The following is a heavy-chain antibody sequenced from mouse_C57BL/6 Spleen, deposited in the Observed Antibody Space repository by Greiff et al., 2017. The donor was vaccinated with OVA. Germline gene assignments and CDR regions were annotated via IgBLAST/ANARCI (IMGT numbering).Heavy chain of an antibody. V-gene: IGHV1-82*01. CDR1: GYAFSSSW. CDR2: IYPGDGDT. CDR3: ANDGYFRY. Sequence: VQLQESGPELVKPGASVKISCKASGYAFSSSWMNWVKQRPGKGLEWIGRIYPGDGDTNYNGKFKGKATLTADKSSSTAYMQLSSLTSEDSAVYFCANDGYFRYWGQGTTLTVSS. J-gene: IGHJ2*01. D-gene: IGHD2-3*01.